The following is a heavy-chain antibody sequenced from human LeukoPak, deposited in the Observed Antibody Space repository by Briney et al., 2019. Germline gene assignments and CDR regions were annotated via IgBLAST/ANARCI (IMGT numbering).Heavy chain of an antibody. J-gene: IGHJ6*02. Sequence: SVKVSCRASGGTFSSYAISWVRQAPGQGLEWMGGIIPIFGTANYAQKFQGRVTITADESTSTAYMELSSLRSEDTAVYYCARVHGQPHYGMDVWGQGTTVTVSS. CDR1: GGTFSSYA. V-gene: IGHV1-69*13. CDR3: ARVHGQPHYGMDV. D-gene: IGHD1-1*01. CDR2: IIPIFGTA.